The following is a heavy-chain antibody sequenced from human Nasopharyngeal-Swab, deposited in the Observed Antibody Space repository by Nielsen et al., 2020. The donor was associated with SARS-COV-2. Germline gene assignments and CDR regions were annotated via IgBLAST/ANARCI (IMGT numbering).Heavy chain of an antibody. Sequence: GGSLRLSCAASGFTFNLYTLNWVRQAPGKGLEWVSAISSTGDYIYYAASVKGRFTISRDHAKNSLYLQMNSLRAEDAAVYYCVRDTPAMFAYWGQGTLVTVSS. CDR2: ISSTGDYI. CDR1: GFTFNLYT. J-gene: IGHJ4*02. CDR3: VRDTPAMFAY. V-gene: IGHV3-21*01.